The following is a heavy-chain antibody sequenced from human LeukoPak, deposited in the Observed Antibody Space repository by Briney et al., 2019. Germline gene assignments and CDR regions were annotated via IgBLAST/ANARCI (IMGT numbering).Heavy chain of an antibody. D-gene: IGHD3-22*01. CDR3: ARADVRHYYDSSGPLDY. Sequence: GGSLRLPCAASGFAFSSFAMSWVRQAPGKGLEWVSSISGSGDSTDYADSLKGRFTISRDNSKNTLYLQVNSLRAEDTAVYYCARADVRHYYDSSGPLDYWGQGTLVTVSS. V-gene: IGHV3-23*01. CDR1: GFAFSSFA. CDR2: ISGSGDST. J-gene: IGHJ4*02.